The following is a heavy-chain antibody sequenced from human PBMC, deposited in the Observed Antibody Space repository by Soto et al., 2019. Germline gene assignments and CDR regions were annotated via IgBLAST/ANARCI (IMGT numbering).Heavy chain of an antibody. V-gene: IGHV1-69*01. D-gene: IGHD6-19*01. Sequence: QVQLVQSGAEVKKPGSSVKVFCKAPGGTFSSYAISWVRQAPGQGLEWMGGIIPIFGTANYAQKFQVRVTITADESTSTGYMELSSLGSEDTAAYCCARSPGVSSSLASYYDYYYGMDAWGQGTTVTVSS. CDR3: ARSPGVSSSLASYYDYYYGMDA. CDR1: GGTFSSYA. CDR2: IIPIFGTA. J-gene: IGHJ6*02.